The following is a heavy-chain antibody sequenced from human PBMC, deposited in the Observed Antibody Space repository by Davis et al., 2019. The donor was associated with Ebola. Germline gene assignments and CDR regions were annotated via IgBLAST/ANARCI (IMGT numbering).Heavy chain of an antibody. CDR1: GGSISSSSYY. Sequence: PSETLSLTCTVSGGSISSSSYYWGWIRQPPGKGLEWIGSIYYSGSTNYNPSLKSRVTISVDTSKNQFSLKLSSVTAADTAVYYCARSGEDGYLYWGQGTLVTVSS. J-gene: IGHJ4*02. V-gene: IGHV4-39*07. CDR2: IYYSGST. D-gene: IGHD5-24*01. CDR3: ARSGEDGYLY.